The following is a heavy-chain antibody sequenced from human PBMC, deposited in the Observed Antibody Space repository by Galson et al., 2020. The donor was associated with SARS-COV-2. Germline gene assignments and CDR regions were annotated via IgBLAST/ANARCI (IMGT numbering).Heavy chain of an antibody. J-gene: IGHJ4*02. Sequence: GGSLRLSCAASGFTFSSYAMHWVRQAPGKGLEWVAVISYDGSNKYYADSVKGRFTISRDNSKNTLYLQMNSLRAEDTAAYYCARDGIAVVGGSLDYWGQGTLVTVSS. CDR3: ARDGIAVVGGSLDY. CDR2: ISYDGSNK. V-gene: IGHV3-30-3*01. CDR1: GFTFSSYA. D-gene: IGHD6-19*01.